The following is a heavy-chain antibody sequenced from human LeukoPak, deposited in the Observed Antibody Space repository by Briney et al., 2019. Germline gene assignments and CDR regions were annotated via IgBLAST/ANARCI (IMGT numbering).Heavy chain of an antibody. CDR1: GGSISSGDYY. CDR3: ARAPSSGWYGYDY. D-gene: IGHD6-19*01. J-gene: IGHJ4*02. Sequence: PSETLSLTCTVSGGSISSGDYYWSWIRQHPGKGLEWIGYIYYSGSTYYNPSLKSRVTISVDTSKNQFSLKLSSVTAADTAVYYCARAPSSGWYGYDYWGQGTLVTVSS. V-gene: IGHV4-31*03. CDR2: IYYSGST.